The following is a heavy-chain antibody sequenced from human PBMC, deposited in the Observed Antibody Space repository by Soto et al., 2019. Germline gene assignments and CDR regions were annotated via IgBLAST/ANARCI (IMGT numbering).Heavy chain of an antibody. J-gene: IGHJ4*02. D-gene: IGHD5-18*01. CDR2: IYYSGST. CDR3: ARLDVDTAMLDY. Sequence: PSETLSLTCTVSGGSISSGGYYWSWIRQHPGKGLEWIGYIYYSGSTYYNPSLKSRVTISVDTSKNQFPLKLSSVTAADTAVYYCARLDVDTAMLDYWGQGTLVTVSS. CDR1: GGSISSGGYY. V-gene: IGHV4-31*03.